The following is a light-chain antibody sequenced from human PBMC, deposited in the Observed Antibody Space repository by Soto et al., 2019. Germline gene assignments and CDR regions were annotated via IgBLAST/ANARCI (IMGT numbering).Light chain of an antibody. Sequence: QSALTQPASVSGSPGQSITISCTGTSSDVGRYNYVSWYQQHPGKAPQLMIYEVSNRPSGVSNRFSGSKSGNTASLTISGLQAEDEADYYCGSYTSSSTHVFGTGTKLTV. J-gene: IGLJ1*01. CDR2: EVS. CDR3: GSYTSSSTHV. V-gene: IGLV2-14*01. CDR1: SSDVGRYNY.